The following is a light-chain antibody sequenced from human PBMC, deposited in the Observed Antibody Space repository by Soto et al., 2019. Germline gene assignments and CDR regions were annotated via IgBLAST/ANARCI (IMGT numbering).Light chain of an antibody. CDR3: SSYTSSSTPPWV. Sequence: QSALTQPSSLSGSPGQSITISCTGTSSDVGGYNYVSWYQQHPGKAPKLMIYDVSNRPSGVSNRFSGSKSGNTASLTISGLQAEDEADYYCSSYTSSSTPPWVFGGGTKVTVL. CDR2: DVS. J-gene: IGLJ3*02. CDR1: SSDVGGYNY. V-gene: IGLV2-14*01.